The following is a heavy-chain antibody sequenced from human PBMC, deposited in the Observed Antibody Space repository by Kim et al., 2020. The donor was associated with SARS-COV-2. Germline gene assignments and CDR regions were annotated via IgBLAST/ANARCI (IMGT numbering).Heavy chain of an antibody. CDR1: GGSFSGYY. V-gene: IGHV4-34*01. Sequence: SETLSLTCAVYGGSFSGYYWSWIRQPPGKGLEWIGEINHSGSTNYNPSLKSRVTISVDTSKNQFSLKLSSVTAADTAVYYCARGGSYLMTTVRKNWFDPWGQGTLVTVSS. J-gene: IGHJ5*02. CDR3: ARGGSYLMTTVRKNWFDP. CDR2: INHSGST. D-gene: IGHD4-4*01.